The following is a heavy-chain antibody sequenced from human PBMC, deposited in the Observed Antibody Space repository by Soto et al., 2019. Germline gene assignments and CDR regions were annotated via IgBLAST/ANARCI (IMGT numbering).Heavy chain of an antibody. CDR2: TRNKANSYTT. CDR3: ARGIVATLYYYYYYMDV. Sequence: EVQLVESGGGLVQPGGSLRLSCAASGFTFSDHYMDWVRQAPGKGLEWVGRTRNKANSYTTEYAASVKGRFTISRDDTKNSLYLQMNSLKTEDTAVYYCARGIVATLYYYYYYMDVWGKGTTVTVSS. CDR1: GFTFSDHY. V-gene: IGHV3-72*01. D-gene: IGHD5-12*01. J-gene: IGHJ6*03.